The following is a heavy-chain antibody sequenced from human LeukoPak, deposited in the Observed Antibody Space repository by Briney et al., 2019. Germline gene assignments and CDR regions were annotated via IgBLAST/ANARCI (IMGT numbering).Heavy chain of an antibody. D-gene: IGHD3-3*01. CDR3: AKVSSDFWGGYTFDH. CDR2: ISGSGPST. CDR1: GFTFSNYA. Sequence: GGSLRLSCAVSGFTFSNYAMSWVRQAPGKGLELVSVISGSGPSTYYADSVKGRFTMPRDNSKNTVVLFMNSLTAEDTAVYYCAKVSSDFWGGYTFDHWGQGTLVTVSS. J-gene: IGHJ4*02. V-gene: IGHV3-23*01.